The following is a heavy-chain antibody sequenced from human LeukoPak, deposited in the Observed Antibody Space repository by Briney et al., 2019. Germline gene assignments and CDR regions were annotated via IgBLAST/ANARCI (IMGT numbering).Heavy chain of an antibody. J-gene: IGHJ3*02. CDR1: GGSISSSSYY. CDR2: IYYSGST. CDR3: ARERGVIVRSDAFDI. V-gene: IGHV4-39*07. Sequence: PSETLSLTCTVSGGSISSSSYYWGWIRQPPGKGLEWIGSIYYSGSTYYNPSLKSRVTISVDTSKNQFSLKLSSVTAADTAVYYCARERGVIVRSDAFDIWGQGTMVTVSS. D-gene: IGHD3-10*01.